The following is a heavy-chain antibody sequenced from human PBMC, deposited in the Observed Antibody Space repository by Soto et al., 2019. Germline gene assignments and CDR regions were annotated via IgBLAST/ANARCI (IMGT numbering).Heavy chain of an antibody. CDR2: INTNTGNP. J-gene: IGHJ5*02. Sequence: ASVNVSCKASGYTFTSYAMNWVRQAPGQGLEWMGWINTNTGNPTYAQGFTGRFVFSLDTSVSTAYLQICSLKAEDTAVYYCAREGDYYDSSGYYSGFDHSGQGTLVTVSS. CDR3: AREGDYYDSSGYYSGFDH. D-gene: IGHD3-22*01. V-gene: IGHV7-4-1*01. CDR1: GYTFTSYA.